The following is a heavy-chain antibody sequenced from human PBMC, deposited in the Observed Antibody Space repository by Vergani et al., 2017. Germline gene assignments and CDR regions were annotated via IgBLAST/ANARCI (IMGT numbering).Heavy chain of an antibody. J-gene: IGHJ4*02. CDR3: ARSLGITGTTFDY. CDR1: GFTFSSYA. CDR2: ISSSSSYI. V-gene: IGHV3-21*01. Sequence: EVQLLESGGGLVQPGGSLRLSCAASGFTFSSYAMSWVRQAPGKGLEWVSSISSSSSYIYYADSVKGRFTISRDNAKNSLYLQMNSLRAEDTAVYYCARSLGITGTTFDYWGQGTLVTVSS. D-gene: IGHD1-7*01.